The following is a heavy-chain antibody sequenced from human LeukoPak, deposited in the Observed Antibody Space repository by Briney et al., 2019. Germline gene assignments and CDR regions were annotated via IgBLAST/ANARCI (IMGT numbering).Heavy chain of an antibody. CDR1: GFTFSSYS. J-gene: IGHJ4*02. CDR2: ISSSSSYI. D-gene: IGHD2-2*01. Sequence: GGSLRLSCAASGFTFSSYSMNWVRQAPGKGLEWVSSISSSSSYIYYADSVKGRFTISRDNAKNSLYLQMNSLRAEDTAVYYWAGGGSGYCSSTSCYLSYWGQGTLVTVSS. CDR3: AGGGSGYCSSTSCYLSY. V-gene: IGHV3-21*01.